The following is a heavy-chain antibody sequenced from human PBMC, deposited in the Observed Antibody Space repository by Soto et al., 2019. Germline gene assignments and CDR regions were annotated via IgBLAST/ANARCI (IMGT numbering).Heavy chain of an antibody. Sequence: PGGSLRLSCEASGFTVSSNYMSWVRQAPGKGLEWVSLIYSGGSTYYADSVKGRFTISRDSSRNTLYLQMNILRAEDTDVYYCAAGRYCSGGSCYQYFDYWGQGTLVTVSS. D-gene: IGHD2-15*01. CDR3: AAGRYCSGGSCYQYFDY. V-gene: IGHV3-53*01. J-gene: IGHJ4*02. CDR2: IYSGGST. CDR1: GFTVSSNY.